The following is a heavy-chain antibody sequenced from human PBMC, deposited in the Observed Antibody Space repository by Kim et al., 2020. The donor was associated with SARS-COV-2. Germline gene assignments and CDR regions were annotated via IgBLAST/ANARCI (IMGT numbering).Heavy chain of an antibody. CDR2: IVPGSGNT. V-gene: IGHV1-58*01. D-gene: IGHD3-3*01. Sequence: SVKVSCKASGFSSPPSAVQWVRQVRGQRLEWIGWIVPGSGNTDYAQKFQDRFTITRDESTSVAFLEVTGLRSDDAAVYFCAAALRHNWREGACLYYWG. J-gene: IGHJ4*01. CDR3: AAALRHNWREGACLYY. CDR1: GFSSPPSA.